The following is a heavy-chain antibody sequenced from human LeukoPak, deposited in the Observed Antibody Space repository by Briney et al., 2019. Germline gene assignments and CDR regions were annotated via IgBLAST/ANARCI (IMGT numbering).Heavy chain of an antibody. CDR3: ARHMYSSGWYYLDY. V-gene: IGHV4-59*08. Sequence: PSETLSLTCTVSGGSISSYYWSWIRQPPGKGLEWIGYIYYSGITNYNPSLKSRVTISVDTSKNQFSLKLSSVTAADTAVYYCARHMYSSGWYYLDYWGQGTLVTVSS. D-gene: IGHD6-19*01. CDR1: GGSISSYY. CDR2: IYYSGIT. J-gene: IGHJ4*02.